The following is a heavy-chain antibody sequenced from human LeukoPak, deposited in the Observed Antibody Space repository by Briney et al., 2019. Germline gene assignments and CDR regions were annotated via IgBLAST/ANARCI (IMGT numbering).Heavy chain of an antibody. Sequence: SETLSLTCAVYGGSFSGYYWSWIRQPPGKGLEWIGEINHSGSTNYNPSLKSRVTISVDTSKNQFSLKLSSVTAADTAVYYCARTGPTGTPSPEAFDIWGQGTMVTVSS. D-gene: IGHD1-1*01. V-gene: IGHV4-34*01. CDR3: ARTGPTGTPSPEAFDI. J-gene: IGHJ3*02. CDR1: GGSFSGYY. CDR2: INHSGST.